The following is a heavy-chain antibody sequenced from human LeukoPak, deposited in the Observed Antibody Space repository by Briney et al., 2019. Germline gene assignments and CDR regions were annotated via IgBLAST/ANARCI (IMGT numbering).Heavy chain of an antibody. Sequence: PSETLSLTCTVSGGSISSSSYYWGWIRQPPGKGLEWIGSIYYSGSTYYNPSPKSRVTISVDTSKNQFSLKLSSVTAADTAVYYCARHRYYDSSGYYYVVPAYFDYWGQGTLVTVSS. V-gene: IGHV4-39*01. CDR1: GGSISSSSYY. CDR2: IYYSGST. CDR3: ARHRYYDSSGYYYVVPAYFDY. J-gene: IGHJ4*02. D-gene: IGHD3-22*01.